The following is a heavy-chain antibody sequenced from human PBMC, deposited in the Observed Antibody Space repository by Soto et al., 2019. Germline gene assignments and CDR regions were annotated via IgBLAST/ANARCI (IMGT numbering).Heavy chain of an antibody. CDR3: ASEHGFRGIYY. V-gene: IGHV1-69*12. J-gene: IGHJ4*02. CDR1: GGTFSSYA. Sequence: QVQLVQSGAEVKKPGSSVKVSCKASGGTFSSYAISWVRQAPGQGLEWMGGLIPIFGTANYAQKFQGRVTIPAGESTRSADMELSSLGSEATAVYYCASEHGFRGIYYWGQGSLVAVGS. D-gene: IGHD3-10*01. CDR2: LIPIFGTA.